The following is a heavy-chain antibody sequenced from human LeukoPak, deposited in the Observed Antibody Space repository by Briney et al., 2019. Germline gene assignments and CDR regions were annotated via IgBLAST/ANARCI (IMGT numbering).Heavy chain of an antibody. D-gene: IGHD4-23*01. CDR1: GYSFTSYW. Sequence: GESLKISCKGSGYSFTSYWIGWVRQMPGKGLEWMGIIYPGDSDTRYSPSFQGQVTISADKSISTAYLQWSSLKASDTAMYYCASRPFETTVVPWDFYWGQGTQVTVSS. J-gene: IGHJ4*02. V-gene: IGHV5-51*01. CDR3: ASRPFETTVVPWDFY. CDR2: IYPGDSDT.